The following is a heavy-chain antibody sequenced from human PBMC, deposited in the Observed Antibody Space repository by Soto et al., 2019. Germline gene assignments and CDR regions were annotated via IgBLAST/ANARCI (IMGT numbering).Heavy chain of an antibody. J-gene: IGHJ3*02. Sequence: VQLVQSGAEVKKPGASVKVSCKASGYTFTSYGISWVRQAPGQGLEWMGWISAYNGNTNYAQKLQGRVTMTTDPSTSTAYRELRCLRSDDTAVYYCAMTAVTTALGDAFDIWGHGTMVTVSS. CDR2: ISAYNGNT. D-gene: IGHD4-17*01. V-gene: IGHV1-18*01. CDR1: GYTFTSYG. CDR3: AMTAVTTALGDAFDI.